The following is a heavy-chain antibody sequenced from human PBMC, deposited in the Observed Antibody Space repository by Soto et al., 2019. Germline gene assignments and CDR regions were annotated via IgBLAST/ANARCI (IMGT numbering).Heavy chain of an antibody. CDR2: IRGFSPYT. CDR3: ARDRGYDAHDYYYNAMDV. V-gene: IGHV3-21*01. Sequence: EVQLVESGGGLVKPGGSLRLSCVASGFTFRTYTINWVRQAPGKGLEWVSGIRGFSPYTFYAESVKGRFTISRDNAKNSLYLQMNSLGVEDTAVYYCARDRGYDAHDYYYNAMDVWGPGTTVTVSS. J-gene: IGHJ6*02. CDR1: GFTFRTYT. D-gene: IGHD2-15*01.